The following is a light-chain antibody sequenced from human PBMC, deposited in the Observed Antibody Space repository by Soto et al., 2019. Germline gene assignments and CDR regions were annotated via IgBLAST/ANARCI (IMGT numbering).Light chain of an antibody. Sequence: EIVLTQSPATLSLSPGERATLSCRASQSVSRYLAWYQQKPGQAPRLLTYDASNRATGVPPRFSDSGSGTDFTLTITSLEPEDFAVYYCQQRSRTFGGGTRVEIK. J-gene: IGKJ4*01. CDR3: QQRSRT. CDR1: QSVSRY. V-gene: IGKV3-11*01. CDR2: DAS.